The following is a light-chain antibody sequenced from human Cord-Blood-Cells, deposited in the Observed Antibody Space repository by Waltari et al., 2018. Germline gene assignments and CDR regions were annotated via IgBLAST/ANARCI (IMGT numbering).Light chain of an antibody. CDR1: QCVSSY. CDR3: QQRSNWLYS. J-gene: IGKJ2*03. V-gene: IGKV3-11*01. Sequence: EIVLTQSPATLSSSTGERATLSCRASQCVSSYLAWYQQKPGQAPRLLTYDAYNRATGIPAMFSGSGSGTDFTLTISSLEPEDFAVYYCQQRSNWLYSFGQGTKLEIK. CDR2: DAY.